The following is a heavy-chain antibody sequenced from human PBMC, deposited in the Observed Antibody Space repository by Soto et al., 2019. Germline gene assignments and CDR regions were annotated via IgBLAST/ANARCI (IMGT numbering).Heavy chain of an antibody. V-gene: IGHV3-53*01. D-gene: IGHD2-21*02. Sequence: GSLRLSCAASGFTVSSNYMSWVRQAPGKGLEWVSVIYSGGSTYYADSVKGRFTISRDNSKNTLYLQMNSLRAEDTAVYYCARGGGGGVTAMIFDYWGQGTLVTVSS. CDR2: IYSGGST. CDR1: GFTVSSNY. CDR3: ARGGGGGVTAMIFDY. J-gene: IGHJ4*02.